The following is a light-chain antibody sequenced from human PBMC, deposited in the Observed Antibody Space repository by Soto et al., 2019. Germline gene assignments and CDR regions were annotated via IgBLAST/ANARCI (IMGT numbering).Light chain of an antibody. CDR1: SSDVGGYEY. V-gene: IGLV2-8*01. CDR3: SSYAGSNNLHVL. Sequence: QSALTQPPSASGSPGQSVTISCTGSSSDVGGYEYVFWYQQHPGKAPKLIIYEVIKRPSGVPDRFSGSKSGNTASLTVSGLQAEDEADYYCSSYAGSNNLHVLFGGGTKLTVL. CDR2: EVI. J-gene: IGLJ2*01.